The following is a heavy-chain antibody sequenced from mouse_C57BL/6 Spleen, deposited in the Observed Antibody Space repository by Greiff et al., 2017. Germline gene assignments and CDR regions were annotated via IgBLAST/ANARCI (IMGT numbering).Heavy chain of an antibody. Sequence: EVKLQESGPGLVKPSQSLSLTCSVTGYSITSGYYWNWIRQFPGNKLEWMGYISYDGSNNYNPSLKNRISITRDTSKNQFFLKLNSVTTEDTATYYCARADYDDGWFAYWGQGTLVTVSA. D-gene: IGHD2-4*01. CDR3: ARADYDDGWFAY. CDR1: GYSITSGYY. J-gene: IGHJ3*01. V-gene: IGHV3-6*01. CDR2: ISYDGSN.